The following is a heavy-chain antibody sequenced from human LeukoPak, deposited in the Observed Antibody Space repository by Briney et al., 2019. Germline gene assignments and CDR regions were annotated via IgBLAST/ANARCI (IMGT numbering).Heavy chain of an antibody. D-gene: IGHD3-10*01. CDR3: AKDHYYGSGSFDY. J-gene: IGHJ4*02. CDR1: GFTFSSYA. V-gene: IGHV3-23*01. CDR2: ISGSGGST. Sequence: PGGSLRLSCAASGFTFSSYAMSWVRQAPGKGLEWVSAISGSGGSTYYADSVKGRFTFSRDNSKNALYLQMNSLRAEDTAVYYCAKDHYYGSGSFDYWGQGTLVTVSS.